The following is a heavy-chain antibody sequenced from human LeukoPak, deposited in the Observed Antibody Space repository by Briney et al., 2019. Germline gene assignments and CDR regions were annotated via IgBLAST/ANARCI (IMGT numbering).Heavy chain of an antibody. V-gene: IGHV5-51*01. CDR1: GYNFNTYW. Sequence: PGESLKISCKGSGYNFNTYWIGWGRQRPGKGLEWRGIIYAGDSDTRYSPSFQGQVTMSVDKSINTAYLQWSSLRASDTAMYFCARRQGCSNTACPPDYWGQGTLVTVSS. CDR2: IYAGDSDT. J-gene: IGHJ4*02. CDR3: ARRQGCSNTACPPDY. D-gene: IGHD2-2*01.